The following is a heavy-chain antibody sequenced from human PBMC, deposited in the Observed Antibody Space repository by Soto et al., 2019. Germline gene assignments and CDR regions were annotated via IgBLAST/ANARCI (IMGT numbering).Heavy chain of an antibody. CDR3: ARGDYYDIHDY. D-gene: IGHD3-22*01. J-gene: IGHJ4*02. CDR2: IIPIFGTA. CDR1: GGTFSSYA. Sequence: GASVKVSCKASGGTFSSYAISWVRQAPGQGLEWMGGIIPIFGTANYAQKFQGRVTITTDTSASTAYMELSSLRSEDTAVYYCARGDYYDIHDYWGQGTLVTVSS. V-gene: IGHV1-69*05.